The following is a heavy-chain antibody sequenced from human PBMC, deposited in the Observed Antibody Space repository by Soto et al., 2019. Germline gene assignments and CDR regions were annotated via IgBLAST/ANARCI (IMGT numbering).Heavy chain of an antibody. J-gene: IGHJ4*02. V-gene: IGHV3-23*01. D-gene: IGHD6-19*01. CDR3: AKEWSYSSGWSHVDY. CDR1: GFTFSSYA. CDR2: ISGSGVST. Sequence: GGSLRLSCAASGFTFSSYAMSWVRQAPGKGLEWVSAISGSGVSTYYADYVKGRFTISRDNSKNTLYLQMNSLRAEDTAVYYCAKEWSYSSGWSHVDYWGQGTLVTVSS.